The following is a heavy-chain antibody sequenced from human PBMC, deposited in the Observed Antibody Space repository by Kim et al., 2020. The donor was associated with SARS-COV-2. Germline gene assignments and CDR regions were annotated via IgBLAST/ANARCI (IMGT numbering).Heavy chain of an antibody. CDR2: IFYSGSN. Sequence: SETLSLTCTVSGGSISSGGYYWSWVRQHPGKGLEWIGFIFYSGSNHYNPSLKSRVTISVDTSQNQFPLNLSPVTAADTAVYYCERGDDSGNWYFDLWGRG. J-gene: IGHJ2*01. D-gene: IGHD3-22*01. CDR1: GGSISSGGYY. CDR3: ERGDDSGNWYFDL. V-gene: IGHV4-31*03.